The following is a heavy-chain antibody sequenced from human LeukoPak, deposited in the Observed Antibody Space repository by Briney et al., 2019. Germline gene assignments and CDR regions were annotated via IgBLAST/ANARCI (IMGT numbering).Heavy chain of an antibody. CDR1: GFTFSSYS. D-gene: IGHD3-22*01. J-gene: IGHJ4*02. V-gene: IGHV3-21*01. Sequence: GGSLRLSCAASGFTFSSYSMNWVRQAPGKGLEWVSSISSSSSYIYYADSVKGRFTISRDNAKNSLYLQMNSLRAEDTAVYYCARLTYYYDSSGEYWGQGTLVTVSS. CDR3: ARLTYYYDSSGEY. CDR2: ISSSSSYI.